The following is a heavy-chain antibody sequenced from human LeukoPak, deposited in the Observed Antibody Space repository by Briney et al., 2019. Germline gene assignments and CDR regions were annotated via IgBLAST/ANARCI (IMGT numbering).Heavy chain of an antibody. D-gene: IGHD2-15*01. V-gene: IGHV4-59*01. J-gene: IGHJ5*02. CDR1: GGSISSYY. CDR3: TRGLGYCSGGSRYEFRFDP. Sequence: SETLSLTCTVSGGSISSYYWSWIRQPPGKGLEWIGYIYYSGSTNYNPSLKSRVTISVDTSKNQFSLKLSSVTAADTAVYYCTRGLGYCSGGSRYEFRFDPWGQGTLVTVSS. CDR2: IYYSGST.